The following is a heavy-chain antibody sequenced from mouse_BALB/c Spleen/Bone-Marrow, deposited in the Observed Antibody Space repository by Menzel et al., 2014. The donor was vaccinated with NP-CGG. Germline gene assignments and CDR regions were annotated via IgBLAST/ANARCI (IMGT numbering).Heavy chain of an antibody. Sequence: EVQGVESGGGLVQPGGSLRLSCATSGFIFTDYYMNWVRQPPGKALEWLGFIRNKANGYTTEYSASVKGRFTISRDNSQSILYLQMNTLRAEDSATYYCARDIGRLLFDFWGQGTTLTVSS. CDR2: IRNKANGYTT. CDR1: GFIFTDYY. J-gene: IGHJ2*01. D-gene: IGHD1-2*01. V-gene: IGHV7-3*02. CDR3: ARDIGRLLFDF.